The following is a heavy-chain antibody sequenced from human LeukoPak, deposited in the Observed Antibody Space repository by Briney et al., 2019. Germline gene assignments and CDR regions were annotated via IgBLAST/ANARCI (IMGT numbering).Heavy chain of an antibody. D-gene: IGHD6-6*01. Sequence: GGSLRLSCAASGFTVSNKYMTWVRQAPGKGLEWVSLIYSDGRTYYADSAKGRFTISRDNAKNSLYLQMDSLRVEDTAVYYCAKYGSSSLRGYWGQGTLVTVSS. CDR1: GFTVSNKY. V-gene: IGHV3-53*01. CDR3: AKYGSSSLRGY. CDR2: IYSDGRT. J-gene: IGHJ4*02.